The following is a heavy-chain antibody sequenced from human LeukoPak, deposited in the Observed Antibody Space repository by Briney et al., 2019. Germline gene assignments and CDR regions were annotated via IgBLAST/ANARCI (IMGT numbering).Heavy chain of an antibody. Sequence: GGSLRLSCAASGFTFSSYGMHWVRQAPGKGLEWVAVISYDGSNKYYADSVKGRFTISRDNSKNTLYLQMNSLRAEDTAVYYCARAPTVLVGYCSSSSCQADYWGQGTLVTVSS. V-gene: IGHV3-30*03. CDR3: ARAPTVLVGYCSSSSCQADY. CDR2: ISYDGSNK. CDR1: GFTFSSYG. J-gene: IGHJ4*02. D-gene: IGHD2-2*01.